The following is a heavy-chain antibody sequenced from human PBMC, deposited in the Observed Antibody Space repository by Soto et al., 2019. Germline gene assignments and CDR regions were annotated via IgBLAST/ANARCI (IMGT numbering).Heavy chain of an antibody. Sequence: EVQLLESGGGLVQPGGSLRLSCAASGFTFSSYAMSWVRQAPGKGLEWVSAISGSGGSTYYADSVKGRCTISRDNSKNTRYRQMNSLRAEDTAVYYCAKNWLTVYYCYGRDVWGQGTTVTVSS. CDR1: GFTFSSYA. D-gene: IGHD3-22*01. CDR2: ISGSGGST. J-gene: IGHJ6*02. V-gene: IGHV3-23*01. CDR3: AKNWLTVYYCYGRDV.